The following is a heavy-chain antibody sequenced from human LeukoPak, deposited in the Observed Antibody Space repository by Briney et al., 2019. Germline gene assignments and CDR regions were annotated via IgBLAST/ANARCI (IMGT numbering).Heavy chain of an antibody. J-gene: IGHJ4*02. D-gene: IGHD3-16*01. CDR2: INPSNGDT. CDR1: GYSFTSYY. CDR3: TRFGDSHFDY. Sequence: ASVKVSCKASGYSFTSYYVHWVRQAPGQGLEWRGIINPSNGDTVYAQKFQGRVTMTRDTSTSTVYMALNSLTSDNTAVYYCTRFGDSHFDYWGQATLVTVSS. V-gene: IGHV1-46*01.